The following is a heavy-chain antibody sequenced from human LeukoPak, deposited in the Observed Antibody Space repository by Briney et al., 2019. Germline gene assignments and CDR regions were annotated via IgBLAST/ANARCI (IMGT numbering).Heavy chain of an antibody. V-gene: IGHV4-61*02. J-gene: IGHJ4*02. D-gene: IGHD6-19*01. CDR3: AREVERYSSGWADY. CDR2: IYTSGST. Sequence: SETLSLTCTVSGGSISSGSDYWSWIRQPAGKGLEWIGRIYTSGSTNYNPSLKSRVTISVDTSKNQFSLKLSSVTAADTAVYYCAREVERYSSGWADYWGQGTLVTVSS. CDR1: GGSISSGSDY.